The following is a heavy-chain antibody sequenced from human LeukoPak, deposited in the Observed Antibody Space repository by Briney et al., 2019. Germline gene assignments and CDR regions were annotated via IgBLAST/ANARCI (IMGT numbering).Heavy chain of an antibody. CDR3: STEDKYCTSTTCGDS. J-gene: IGHJ5*02. Sequence: ASVKVSCKASGYTFTDYYMHWVRQAPGQGLEWIGYIIPHSGGTTYAQKFQGRVTMTRDTSSSAVYMDLSSLRSDVTAVYYCSTEDKYCTSTTCGDSWGQGTLVTVSS. V-gene: IGHV1-2*02. CDR2: IIPHSGGT. D-gene: IGHD2-2*01. CDR1: GYTFTDYY.